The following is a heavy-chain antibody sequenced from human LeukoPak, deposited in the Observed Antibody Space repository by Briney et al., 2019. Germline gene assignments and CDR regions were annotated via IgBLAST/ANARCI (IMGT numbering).Heavy chain of an antibody. J-gene: IGHJ4*02. CDR1: GGSFSGYY. V-gene: IGHV4-34*01. Sequence: SETLSLTCAVYGGSFSGYYWSGIRQPPGKGLEWMGEINHSGSTNYNPSLKSRVTISVDTSKSQFSLKLSSVTDADTAVYYCARGRYYYDSSGYLLFDYWGQGTLVTVSS. D-gene: IGHD3-22*01. CDR3: ARGRYYYDSSGYLLFDY. CDR2: INHSGST.